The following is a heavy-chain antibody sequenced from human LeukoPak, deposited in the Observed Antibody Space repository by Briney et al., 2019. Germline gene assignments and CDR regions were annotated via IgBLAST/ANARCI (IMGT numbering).Heavy chain of an antibody. J-gene: IGHJ4*02. CDR2: VSGFNGNT. D-gene: IGHD3-22*01. CDR1: GYNFNDFA. CDR3: ARDHGGYSPY. V-gene: IGHV1-18*04. Sequence: ASVKVSCKASGYNFNDFAINSVRQAPGQGLEWMGWVSGFNGNTKYPQNLQGRVTMTIDTSTSTAYMEVKNLRSDDTAVYYCARDHGGYSPYWGQGTLVTVSS.